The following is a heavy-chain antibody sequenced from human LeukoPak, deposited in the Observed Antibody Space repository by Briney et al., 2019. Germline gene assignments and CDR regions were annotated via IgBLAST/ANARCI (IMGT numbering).Heavy chain of an antibody. V-gene: IGHV4-34*01. Sequence: SETLSLTCAVYGGSFSGYYWSWIRQPPGKGLEWIGEINHSGSTNYNPTLKSRVTISVDTSKNQFSLKLSSVTAADTAVYYCARVSFTIDYWGQGTLVTVSS. CDR2: INHSGST. CDR1: GGSFSGYY. D-gene: IGHD3-10*01. CDR3: ARVSFTIDY. J-gene: IGHJ4*02.